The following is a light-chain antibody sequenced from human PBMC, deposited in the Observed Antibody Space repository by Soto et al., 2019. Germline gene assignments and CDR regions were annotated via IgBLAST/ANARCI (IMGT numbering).Light chain of an antibody. CDR1: SSDIGTYNY. J-gene: IGLJ1*01. CDR3: SSYTTTSQYV. V-gene: IGLV2-14*01. CDR2: DVG. Sequence: QSALTQPASVSGSPGQSITISCTGTSSDIGTYNYVSWFQHHPGKAPKLIIHDVGNRPSGVSNRFSGSKSGNTASLTISGLQAEDEADYHCSSYTTTSQYVFGTGTKVTVL.